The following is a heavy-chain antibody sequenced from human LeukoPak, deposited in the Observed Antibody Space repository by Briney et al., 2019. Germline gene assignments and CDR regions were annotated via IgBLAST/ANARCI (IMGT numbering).Heavy chain of an antibody. Sequence: GGSLRLSCAASGFTFSSHSMNWVRQAPGKGLEWVSSISSSSSYIYYADSVKGRFTISRDNAKNSLYLQMNSLRAEDTAVYYCAREGPSYYYYMDVWGKGTTVTVSS. J-gene: IGHJ6*03. V-gene: IGHV3-21*01. CDR3: AREGPSYYYYMDV. CDR2: ISSSSSYI. CDR1: GFTFSSHS.